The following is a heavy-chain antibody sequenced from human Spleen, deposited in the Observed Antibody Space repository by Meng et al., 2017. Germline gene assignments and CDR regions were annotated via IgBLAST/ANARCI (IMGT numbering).Heavy chain of an antibody. V-gene: IGHV3-15*01. J-gene: IGHJ6*02. CDR3: ARDLSNEASYFYYGMDV. CDR2: INSNRDGGTT. CDR1: GFRVTDAW. Sequence: GESLKISCVASGFRVTDAWMSWVRQAPGKGLEWVGRINSNRDGGTTDYAAPVKGRFTISRDNAKNSLYLQMNSLRAEDTAIYYCARDLSNEASYFYYGMDVWGQGTTVTVSS. D-gene: IGHD5/OR15-5a*01.